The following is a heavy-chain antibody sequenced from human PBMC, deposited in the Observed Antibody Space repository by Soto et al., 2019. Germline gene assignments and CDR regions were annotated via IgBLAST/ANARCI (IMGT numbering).Heavy chain of an antibody. CDR1: GGSINTITYY. J-gene: IGHJ5*02. V-gene: IGHV4-39*01. Sequence: SETLSLTCTVSGGSINTITYYWGWIRQPPGKGLEWIGTIYYSGSTYYNPSLKSRVTISVDTPKKQFSLKLTSVTAEDTAVYYCARHVVPDGNNWFGPWSQGTLVTVSS. D-gene: IGHD2-2*01. CDR2: IYYSGST. CDR3: ARHVVPDGNNWFGP.